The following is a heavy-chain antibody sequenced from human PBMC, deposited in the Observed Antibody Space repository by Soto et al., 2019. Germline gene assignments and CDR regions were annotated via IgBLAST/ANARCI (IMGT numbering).Heavy chain of an antibody. Sequence: QLQLQESGPGLLEPSETLSLTCTVAGGAIRNSIYYWGWIRQPPGKGLEWIGTIYYDGSVAYSPSLKSRVTLSVDTSRNHFSVKLNSVTAADTAVYFCARHRIAVAGPLDYWGQGTLVTVSS. CDR3: ARHRIAVAGPLDY. CDR1: GGAIRNSIYY. J-gene: IGHJ4*02. V-gene: IGHV4-39*01. D-gene: IGHD6-19*01. CDR2: IYYDGSV.